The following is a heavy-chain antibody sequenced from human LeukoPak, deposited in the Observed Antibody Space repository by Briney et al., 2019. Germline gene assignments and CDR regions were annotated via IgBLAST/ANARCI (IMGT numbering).Heavy chain of an antibody. CDR1: GFTFSSYW. CDR2: IKQDGSQI. CDR3: AREYCSGTSCYGYFDY. Sequence: GGSLRLSCATSGFTFSSYWMSWVRRAPGKGLEWVANIKQDGSQIFYVDSVKGRFTISRDTAKNYLSLQMNSLRAEDTAVYYCAREYCSGTSCYGYFDYWGQGTLVTVSS. V-gene: IGHV3-7*01. D-gene: IGHD2-2*01. J-gene: IGHJ4*02.